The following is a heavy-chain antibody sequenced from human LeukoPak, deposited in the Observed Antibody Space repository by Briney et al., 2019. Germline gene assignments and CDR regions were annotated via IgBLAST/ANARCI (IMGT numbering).Heavy chain of an antibody. D-gene: IGHD4/OR15-4a*01. Sequence: GGSLRLSCAASGFTFSSYAMHWVRQAPGKGLEWVAVISYDGSNKYYADSVRGRFTISRDNSKNTVYMQMNSLRTEDTALYHCSENNSPGLWYYDYWGQGTLVTVSS. V-gene: IGHV3-30-3*01. CDR3: SENNSPGLWYYDY. CDR2: ISYDGSNK. CDR1: GFTFSSYA. J-gene: IGHJ4*02.